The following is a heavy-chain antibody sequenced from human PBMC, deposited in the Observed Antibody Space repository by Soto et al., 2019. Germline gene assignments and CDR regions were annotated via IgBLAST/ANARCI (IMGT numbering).Heavy chain of an antibody. CDR2: ISGSGGST. D-gene: IGHD5-12*01. J-gene: IGHJ6*03. CDR3: AKDVESGYFLSTYYYMDV. Sequence: GGSLRLSCAASGFTFSSYAMSWVRQAPGKGLEWVSAISGSGGSTYYADSVKGRFTISRDNSKNTLYLQMNSLRAEDTAVYYCAKDVESGYFLSTYYYMDVWGKGTTVTVSS. V-gene: IGHV3-23*01. CDR1: GFTFSSYA.